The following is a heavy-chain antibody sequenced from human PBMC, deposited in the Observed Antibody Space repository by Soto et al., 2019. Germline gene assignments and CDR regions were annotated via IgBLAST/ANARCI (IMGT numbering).Heavy chain of an antibody. J-gene: IGHJ5*02. V-gene: IGHV3-33*01. Sequence: QVQLVESGGGVVQPGRSLRLSCAASGFTFSSYGMHWVRQAPGKGLEWVAVIWYDGSNKYYADSVKGRFTISRDNSKNTLYLKMNSLRAEDTAVYYCAREYSYGYPRFDPWGQGTLVTVSS. CDR2: IWYDGSNK. CDR3: AREYSYGYPRFDP. CDR1: GFTFSSYG. D-gene: IGHD5-18*01.